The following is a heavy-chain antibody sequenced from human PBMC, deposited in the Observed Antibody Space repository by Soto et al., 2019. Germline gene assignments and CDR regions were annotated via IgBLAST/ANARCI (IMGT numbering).Heavy chain of an antibody. Sequence: GSLRLSCAASGFTLSGYAMDWVRQAPGKGLEYVSGISSNGVGTYYANSVQGRFTISRDNSKNTVYLQMGSLRPEDMAVYYCARDGGGAAGPYYYGMDVWGQGTTVTVSS. V-gene: IGHV3-64*01. D-gene: IGHD3-16*01. J-gene: IGHJ6*02. CDR1: GFTLSGYA. CDR3: ARDGGGAAGPYYYGMDV. CDR2: ISSNGVGT.